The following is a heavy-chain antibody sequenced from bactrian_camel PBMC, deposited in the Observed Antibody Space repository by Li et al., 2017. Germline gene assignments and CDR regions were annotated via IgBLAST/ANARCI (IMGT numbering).Heavy chain of an antibody. CDR2: INSVGSGT. CDR3: AKSYDNTFEYGS. CDR1: GFTFGSNA. V-gene: IGHV3S37*01. Sequence: HVQLVESGGGSVQAGGSLRLSCATSGFTFGSNAMSWVRQAPGKGLEWVSYINSVGSGTYYADPVKGRFTISRDNAKNTLYLQLNSLKTEDTAMYYCAKSYDNTFEYGSWGQGTQVTVS. D-gene: IGHD2*01. J-gene: IGHJ4*01.